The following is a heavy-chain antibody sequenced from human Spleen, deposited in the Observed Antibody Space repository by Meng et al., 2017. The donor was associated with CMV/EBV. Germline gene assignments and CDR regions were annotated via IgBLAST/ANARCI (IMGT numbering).Heavy chain of an antibody. D-gene: IGHD2-2*01. V-gene: IGHV1-18*01. J-gene: IGHJ4*02. CDR1: GYHFTSYG. CDR2: ISAYNGNT. Sequence: KASGYHFTSYGISWVRQAPGQGLEWMGWISAYNGNTNYAQKLQGRVTMTTDTSTSTAYMELRSLRSDDTAVYYCARDLCSSTSCSIDYWGQGTLVTVSS. CDR3: ARDLCSSTSCSIDY.